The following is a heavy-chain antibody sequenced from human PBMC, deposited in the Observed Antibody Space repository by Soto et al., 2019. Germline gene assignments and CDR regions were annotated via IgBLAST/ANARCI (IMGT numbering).Heavy chain of an antibody. CDR3: AKEIEGVGQLGQFDY. Sequence: EVQLLESGGGLVQPGGSLRLSCAASGFTFSSYAMSWVRQAPGKGLEWVSAISVSGGRTYYADSVKGRFTISRDNSNNTLYLQMNSLRAEDTAVYYCAKEIEGVGQLGQFDYWGQGTLVTVSS. D-gene: IGHD6-13*01. CDR1: GFTFSSYA. V-gene: IGHV3-23*01. CDR2: ISVSGGRT. J-gene: IGHJ4*02.